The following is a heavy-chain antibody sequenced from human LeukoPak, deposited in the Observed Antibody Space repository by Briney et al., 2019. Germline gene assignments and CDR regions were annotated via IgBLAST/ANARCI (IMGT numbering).Heavy chain of an antibody. J-gene: IGHJ3*02. CDR2: INPSGGST. CDR3: ARGRHYYDSSDYYYEGDAFDI. CDR1: GDTFTSYY. Sequence: ASVKVSCKASGDTFTSYYMHWVRQAPGQGLEWMGIINPSGGSTSYAQRFQGRVTMTRDMSTSTVYMELSSLRYEDTAVYYCARGRHYYDSSDYYYEGDAFDIWGQGTMVTVSS. V-gene: IGHV1-46*01. D-gene: IGHD3-22*01.